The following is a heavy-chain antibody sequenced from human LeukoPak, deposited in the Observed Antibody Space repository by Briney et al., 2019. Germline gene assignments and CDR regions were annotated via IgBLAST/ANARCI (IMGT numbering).Heavy chain of an antibody. V-gene: IGHV4-4*07. CDR3: ARVMGWELRRVAFDI. J-gene: IGHJ3*02. CDR2: IYTSGST. Sequence: SETLSLTCTVSGGSISSYYWSWIRQPAGKGLEWIGRIYTSGSTNYNPSLKSRVTMSVDTSKNQFSLKLSSVTAADMAVYYCARVMGWELRRVAFDIWGQGTMVTVSS. D-gene: IGHD1-26*01. CDR1: GGSISSYY.